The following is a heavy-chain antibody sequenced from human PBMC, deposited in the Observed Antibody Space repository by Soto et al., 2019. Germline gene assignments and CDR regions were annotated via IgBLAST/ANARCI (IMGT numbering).Heavy chain of an antibody. V-gene: IGHV1-2*04. J-gene: IGHJ4*02. Sequence: ASVKVSCKASGYTFTGYYMHWVRQAPGQGFEWMGWINPNSGGTNYAQMFQGWVTMTRDTSISTAYMELSTLRSDDTAVYYCARDATGSWVSFDYWGQGTVVRVSS. CDR2: INPNSGGT. CDR1: GYTFTGYY. CDR3: ARDATGSWVSFDY. D-gene: IGHD1-1*01.